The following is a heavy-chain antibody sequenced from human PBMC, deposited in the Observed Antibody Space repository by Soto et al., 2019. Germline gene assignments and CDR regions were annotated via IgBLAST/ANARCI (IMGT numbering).Heavy chain of an antibody. CDR3: ARQIYDSDTGPNFQYYFDS. CDR2: IDPSDSQT. V-gene: IGHV5-10-1*01. Sequence: PGESLKISCKGSGYSFAGYWITWVRQKPGKGLEWMGRIDPSDSQTYYSPSFRGHVTISVTKSITTVFLQWSSLRASDTAMYYCARQIYDSDTGPNFQYYFDSWGQGPPVPVSS. CDR1: GYSFAGYW. J-gene: IGHJ4*02. D-gene: IGHD3-22*01.